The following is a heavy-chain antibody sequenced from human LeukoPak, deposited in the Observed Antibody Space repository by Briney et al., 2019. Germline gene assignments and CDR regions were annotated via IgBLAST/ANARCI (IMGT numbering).Heavy chain of an antibody. CDR3: ARSRDFGY. Sequence: PGGSLRLSCAGSGFTSSSHSMNWVRQAPGKGLEWVSYISIGSSTIYYADSVKGRFTISRDNAKNSLYLQMNSLRDEDTAVYYCARSRDFGYWGQGTLVTVSS. CDR1: GFTSSSHS. CDR2: ISIGSSTI. J-gene: IGHJ4*02. V-gene: IGHV3-48*02.